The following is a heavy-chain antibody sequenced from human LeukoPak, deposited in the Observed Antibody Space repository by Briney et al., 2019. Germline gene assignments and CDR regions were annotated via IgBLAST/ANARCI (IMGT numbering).Heavy chain of an antibody. J-gene: IGHJ6*04. Sequence: PGGSLRLSCAASGFTFSSYAMSWVRQAPGKGLEWVSAISGSGGSTYYADSVKGRFTISRDNSKNTLYLQMNSLRAEDTAVYYCAKDKERGNPYYDFWSGYFSPKEWDVWGKGTTVTVSS. CDR2: ISGSGGST. D-gene: IGHD3-3*01. CDR3: AKDKERGNPYYDFWSGYFSPKEWDV. CDR1: GFTFSSYA. V-gene: IGHV3-23*01.